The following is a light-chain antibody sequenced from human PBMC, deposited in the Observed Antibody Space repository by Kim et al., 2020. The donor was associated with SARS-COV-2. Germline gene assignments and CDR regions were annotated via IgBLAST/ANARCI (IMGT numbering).Light chain of an antibody. Sequence: VSAGQTASITCSGDKLGDKYACWYQQKPGQSPVLVIYQDSKRPSGIPERFSGSNSGNTATLTISGTQAMDEADYYCQAWDSSTVVFGGGTQLTVL. V-gene: IGLV3-1*01. CDR3: QAWDSSTVV. CDR1: KLGDKY. J-gene: IGLJ2*01. CDR2: QDS.